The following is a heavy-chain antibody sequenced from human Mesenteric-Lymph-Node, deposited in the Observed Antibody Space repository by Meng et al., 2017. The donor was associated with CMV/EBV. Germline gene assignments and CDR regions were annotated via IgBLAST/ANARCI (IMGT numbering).Heavy chain of an antibody. CDR2: IYHSGST. V-gene: IGHV4-30-2*02. CDR3: ARSPYASGHDH. D-gene: IGHD3-10*01. Sequence: AVSGDSISSGGYSWSWIRQPPGKGLEWIGYIYHSGSTYYTPSLKSRVTISVDRSKNQFSLNLSSVTAADTAVYYFARSPYASGHDHWGQGTLVTVSS. CDR1: GDSISSGGYS. J-gene: IGHJ5*02.